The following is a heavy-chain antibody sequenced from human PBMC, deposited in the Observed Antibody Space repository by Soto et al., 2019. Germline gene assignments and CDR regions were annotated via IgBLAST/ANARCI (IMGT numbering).Heavy chain of an antibody. Sequence: PGGSLRLSCAASGFTFSSYSMNWVRQAPGKRLEWVSSISSSSSYIYYADSVKGRFTISRDNAKNSLYLQMNSLRAEDTAVYYCASKRDYDILSGPPGNWFDPWGQGTLVTVSS. J-gene: IGHJ5*02. CDR2: ISSSSSYI. D-gene: IGHD3-9*01. CDR3: ASKRDYDILSGPPGNWFDP. CDR1: GFTFSSYS. V-gene: IGHV3-21*01.